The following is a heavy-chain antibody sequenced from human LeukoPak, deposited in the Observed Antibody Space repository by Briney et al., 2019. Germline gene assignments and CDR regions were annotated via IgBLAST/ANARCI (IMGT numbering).Heavy chain of an antibody. CDR1: GFTFSTYA. J-gene: IGHJ4*02. V-gene: IGHV3-23*01. CDR2: ISGSGGGT. Sequence: QTGGSLRLSCAASGFTFSTYAMSWVRQAPGTGLGCVSAISGSGGGTYYADSVKGRFTISRDNSKNTLYLQMSSLRAEDTAIYYCAKDTCSSTTCYWDYWGQRTLVTVSS. D-gene: IGHD2-2*01. CDR3: AKDTCSSTTCYWDY.